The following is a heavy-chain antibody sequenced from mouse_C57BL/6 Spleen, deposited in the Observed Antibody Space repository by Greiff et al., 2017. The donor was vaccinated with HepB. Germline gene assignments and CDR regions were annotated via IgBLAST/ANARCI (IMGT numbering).Heavy chain of an antibody. CDR3: ARQEESLLFAY. CDR2: ISNGGGST. D-gene: IGHD5-1*01. CDR1: GFTFSDYY. Sequence: DVKLQESGGGLVQPGGSLKLSCAASGFTFSDYYMYWVRQTPEKRLEWVAYISNGGGSTYYPDTVKGRFTISRDNAKNTLYLQMSRLKSEDTAMYYCARQEESLLFAYWGQGTLVTVSA. V-gene: IGHV5-12*01. J-gene: IGHJ3*01.